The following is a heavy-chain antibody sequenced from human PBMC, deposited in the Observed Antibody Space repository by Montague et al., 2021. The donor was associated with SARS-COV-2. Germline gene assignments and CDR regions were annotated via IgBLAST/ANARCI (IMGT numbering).Heavy chain of an antibody. D-gene: IGHD3-10*01. CDR2: ISSSGTSI. V-gene: IGHV3-11*01. J-gene: IGHJ4*02. CDR1: GFTFSDYY. CDR3: ANPPGIRGREY. Sequence: SLRLSCAASGFTFSDYYMSWIRQAPGKGLEWISYISSSGTSISYADSVKGRVTISRDNAKKFLYLQMNSLRVDDTAVYYCANPPGIRGREYWGQGILVTVSS.